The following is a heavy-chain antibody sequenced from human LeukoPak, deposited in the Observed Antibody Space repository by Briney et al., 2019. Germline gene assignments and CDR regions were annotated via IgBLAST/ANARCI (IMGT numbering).Heavy chain of an antibody. J-gene: IGHJ6*03. Sequence: ASETLSLTCTVSGGSIRSGDYYWSWIRQPPGKGLEWIGYIYYSGSTYYNPSLKSRVTISVDTSKNQFSLKLSSVTAADTAVYYCARSIAARPGYYYYMDVWGKGTTVTVSS. CDR2: IYYSGST. V-gene: IGHV4-30-4*08. CDR3: ARSIAARPGYYYYMDV. D-gene: IGHD6-6*01. CDR1: GGSIRSGDYY.